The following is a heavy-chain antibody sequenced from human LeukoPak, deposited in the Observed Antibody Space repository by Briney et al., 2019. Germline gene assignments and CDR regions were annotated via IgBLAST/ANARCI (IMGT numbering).Heavy chain of an antibody. CDR2: IWYDGSNK. J-gene: IGHJ4*02. CDR1: GFTFSSCA. Sequence: GGSLRLSCAASGFTFSSCAMHWVRQAPGKGLEWVALIWYDGSNKYYADSVKGRFTISRDNSKNTLFLQMSSLRVEDTAMYFCARGDYYGSGSNADYWGQGTLVSVSS. CDR3: ARGDYYGSGSNADY. D-gene: IGHD3-10*01. V-gene: IGHV3-33*01.